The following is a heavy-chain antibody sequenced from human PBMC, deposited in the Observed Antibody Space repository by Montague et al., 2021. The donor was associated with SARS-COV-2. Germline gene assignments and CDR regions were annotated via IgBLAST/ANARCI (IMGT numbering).Heavy chain of an antibody. V-gene: IGHV4-61*02. CDR3: ARVGVGTMVRGVIPAYYYYGMDV. CDR1: GGSISSGSYY. Sequence: TLSLTCTVSGGSISSGSYYWSWIRQPAGKGLEWIGRIYTSWSTNYNPSLKSRVTISVDTSKNQFSLKLTSVTAADTAVYYCARVGVGTMVRGVIPAYYYYGMDVWGQGAAVTVS. CDR2: IYTSWST. J-gene: IGHJ6*02. D-gene: IGHD3-10*01.